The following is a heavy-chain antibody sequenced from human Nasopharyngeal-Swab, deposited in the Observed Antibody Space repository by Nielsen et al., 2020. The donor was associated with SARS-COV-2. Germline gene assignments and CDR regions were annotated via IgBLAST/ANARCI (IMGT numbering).Heavy chain of an antibody. CDR3: VKEFEATGATYLDY. CDR1: GFAFTDYS. CDR2: ITSSSSTR. D-gene: IGHD1-26*01. Sequence: GESLKISCAASGFAFTDYSMDWVRQAPGKGLELVSYITSSSSTRYYADSVKGRFTVSRDNAKNSLYLQMRSLRDEDTAVYYCVKEFEATGATYLDYWGLGTLVTVSS. J-gene: IGHJ4*02. V-gene: IGHV3-48*02.